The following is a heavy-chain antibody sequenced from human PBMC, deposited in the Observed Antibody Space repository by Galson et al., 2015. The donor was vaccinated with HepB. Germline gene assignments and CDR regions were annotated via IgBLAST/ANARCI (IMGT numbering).Heavy chain of an antibody. Sequence: SLRLSCAGSGFTLSSYAMSWVRQAPGKGLEWVSIISGSGGSTNYADSVKGRFTISRDNSRNTLYLQMNSLRAEDTAVYYCATFAGVASTPFDYWGQGTLVTVSS. V-gene: IGHV3-23*01. J-gene: IGHJ4*02. CDR2: ISGSGGST. D-gene: IGHD3-16*01. CDR3: ATFAGVASTPFDY. CDR1: GFTLSSYA.